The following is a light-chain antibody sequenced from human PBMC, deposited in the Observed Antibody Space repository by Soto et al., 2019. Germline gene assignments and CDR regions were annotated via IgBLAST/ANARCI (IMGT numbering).Light chain of an antibody. CDR2: GAS. CDR1: QSVSSNY. V-gene: IGKV3-20*01. CDR3: QQYGSSAPNT. Sequence: EIVLTQSPDTLSLSPGEGATLSCRASQSVSSNYLAWYQLKPGQAPRLLIYGASSRATGIPDRFSGSGSGTDFTLTISRLEPEDFAMYYCQQYGSSAPNTFGQGTRLEIE. J-gene: IGKJ5*01.